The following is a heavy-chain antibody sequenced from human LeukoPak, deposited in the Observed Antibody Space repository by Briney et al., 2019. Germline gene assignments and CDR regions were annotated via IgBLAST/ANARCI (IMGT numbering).Heavy chain of an antibody. J-gene: IGHJ4*02. CDR2: IHPNSGGT. CDR1: GFSFTDYY. CDR3: ARVPLTLSPGSDY. D-gene: IGHD3-10*02. V-gene: IGHV1-2*02. Sequence: GASVKVSCKASGFSFTDYYIHWVRQAPGQGLEWMGWIHPNSGGTNYAQNLQGRVTMTGDTSITTTYMELGRLTSDDTAMYYCARVPLTLSPGSDYWGQGTLVTVSS.